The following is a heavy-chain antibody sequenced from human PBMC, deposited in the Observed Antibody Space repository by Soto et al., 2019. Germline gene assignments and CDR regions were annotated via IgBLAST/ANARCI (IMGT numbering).Heavy chain of an antibody. D-gene: IGHD6-19*01. J-gene: IGHJ6*02. CDR1: GYTFTSYG. CDR3: ARDLETVAGYYYYYYYGMDV. Sequence: GASVKVSCKASGYTFTSYGISWVRQAPGQGLERMGWISAYNGNTNYAQKLQGRVTMTTDTSTSTAYMELRSLRSDDTAVYYCARDLETVAGYYYYYYYGMDVWGQGTTVTVSS. V-gene: IGHV1-18*01. CDR2: ISAYNGNT.